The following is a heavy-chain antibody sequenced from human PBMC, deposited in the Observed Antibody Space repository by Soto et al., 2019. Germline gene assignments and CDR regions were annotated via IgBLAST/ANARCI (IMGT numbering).Heavy chain of an antibody. D-gene: IGHD2-2*02. CDR1: GYTFTGYY. V-gene: IGHV1-2*02. Sequence: GASVKVSCKASGYTFTGYYMHWVRQAPGQGLEWMGWINPNSGGTNYAQKFQGRVTMTRDTSISTAYMELSRLRSDDTAVYYCASSCSSTSCYTDYYGMDVWGQGTTVTVSS. CDR3: ASSCSSTSCYTDYYGMDV. J-gene: IGHJ6*02. CDR2: INPNSGGT.